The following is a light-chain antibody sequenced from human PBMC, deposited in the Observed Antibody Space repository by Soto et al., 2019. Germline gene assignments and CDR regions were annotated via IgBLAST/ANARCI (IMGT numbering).Light chain of an antibody. V-gene: IGKV1-39*01. CDR2: AAS. CDR1: QSITNY. Sequence: DIQMTQSPSSLSASVGDRVTITCRASQSITNYLNWYQQKPGKAPKLLIYAASTLQSGVPSRFSGSGYGIDFTFTINSLQPEDFATYYWQQSSSTSVLGTFGQGTRLEMK. J-gene: IGKJ5*01. CDR3: QQSSSTSVLGT.